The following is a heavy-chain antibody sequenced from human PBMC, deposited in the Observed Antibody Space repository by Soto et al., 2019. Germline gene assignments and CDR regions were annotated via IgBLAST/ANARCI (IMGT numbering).Heavy chain of an antibody. Sequence: QVQLVQSGAEVKKPRASVKVSCKVSGYTFTGNYMHWMRQAPGQGPEWMGWSNPRNGDTDYAQKFQGRVTITRDTAISTAYMALSRLKSDDTDIYSCVIGGSEDVETPTRIVFDYWGQGTLLTVSS. CDR2: SNPRNGDT. J-gene: IGHJ4*02. V-gene: IGHV1-2*02. CDR1: GYTFTGNY. CDR3: VIGGSEDVETPTRIVFDY. D-gene: IGHD2-21*01.